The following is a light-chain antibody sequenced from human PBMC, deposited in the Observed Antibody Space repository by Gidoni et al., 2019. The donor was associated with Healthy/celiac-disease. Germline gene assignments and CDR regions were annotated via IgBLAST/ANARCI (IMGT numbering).Light chain of an antibody. Sequence: EIVLKQSPGTLSLSPGERATLSCRASQSVSSSYLAWYQQKPGQAPRLLIYGASSRATGIPDRFSGSGSGTDFTLTISRLEPEDFAVYYCQQYGSSPYSFXXXTKLEIK. V-gene: IGKV3-20*01. CDR2: GAS. J-gene: IGKJ2*03. CDR3: QQYGSSPYS. CDR1: QSVSSSY.